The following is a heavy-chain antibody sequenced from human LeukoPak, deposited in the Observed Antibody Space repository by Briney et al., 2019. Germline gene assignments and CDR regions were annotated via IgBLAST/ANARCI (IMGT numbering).Heavy chain of an antibody. Sequence: GGSLRLSCAASGFTFSSYAMSWVRQAPGKGLEWVSAISGSGGSTYYADSVKGRFTISRDNSKNTLYLQMNSLRAEDTAVCYCAKGNYDILTGYYDYWGQGTLVTVSS. CDR2: ISGSGGST. CDR3: AKGNYDILTGYYDY. D-gene: IGHD3-9*01. CDR1: GFTFSSYA. J-gene: IGHJ4*02. V-gene: IGHV3-23*01.